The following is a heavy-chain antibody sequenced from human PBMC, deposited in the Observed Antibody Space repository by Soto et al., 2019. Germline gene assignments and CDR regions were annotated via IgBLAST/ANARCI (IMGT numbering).Heavy chain of an antibody. CDR3: ARGGAVAGHFDD. CDR2: INHSGST. CDR1: GGYLRGYY. D-gene: IGHD6-19*01. V-gene: IGHV4-34*01. J-gene: IGHJ4*02. Sequence: QVQLQQWGAGPLKPSETLSLTCAVYGGYLRGYYWIWIRQPPGMALEWIGEINHSGSTNYNPSLKSRVTRSLETPKKHIALNVRSVIVADTAIFYCARGGAVAGHFDDWGQGHQVTVSS.